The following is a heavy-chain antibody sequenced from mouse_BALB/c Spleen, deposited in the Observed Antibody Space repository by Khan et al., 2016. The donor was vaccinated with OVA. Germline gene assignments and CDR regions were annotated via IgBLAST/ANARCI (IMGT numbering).Heavy chain of an antibody. V-gene: IGHV2-6-7*01. J-gene: IGHJ4*01. CDR2: IWGDGST. D-gene: IGHD2-10*01. CDR3: ARAYYANYREAMDY. CDR1: GFSLTGYG. Sequence: VQLQESGPGLVAPSQSLSITCTVSGFSLTGYGVNWVRQPPGKGLEWLGMIWGDGSTDYNSALKSRLSITKDNYKSQVFLKMNSLQTDDTARYYCARAYYANYREAMDYWGQGNSVTVSS.